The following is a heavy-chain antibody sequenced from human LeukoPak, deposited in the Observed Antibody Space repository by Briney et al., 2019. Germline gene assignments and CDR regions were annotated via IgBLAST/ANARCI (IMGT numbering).Heavy chain of an antibody. CDR2: IYYSGST. CDR3: ARVFGEGLYIWFDP. V-gene: IGHV4-30-4*01. Sequence: SETLSLTFTVSGGSLSSGDYYGSWIRHPPGKGLEWIGYIYYSGSTYYNPSLKSRVTISVDTAKNLFSLKLSSVTAADTAVYYCARVFGEGLYIWFDPWGQGTLVTVSS. CDR1: GGSLSSGDYY. D-gene: IGHD3-10*01. J-gene: IGHJ5*02.